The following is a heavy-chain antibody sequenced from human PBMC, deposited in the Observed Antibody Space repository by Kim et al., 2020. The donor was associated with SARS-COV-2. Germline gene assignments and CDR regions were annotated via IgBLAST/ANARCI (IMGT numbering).Heavy chain of an antibody. Sequence: GGSLRLSCVASGFTFSTSPMGWVRQAPGKGLEWVSRISWDGKRTYYADSVKGRVTISSDKSKNTLYLHMNSLRVEDTAVHYCAKGVTNSGFDYWGQGTQVTVSS. CDR3: AKGVTNSGFDY. CDR2: ISWDGKRT. J-gene: IGHJ4*02. V-gene: IGHV3-23*01. D-gene: IGHD4-17*01. CDR1: GFTFSTSP.